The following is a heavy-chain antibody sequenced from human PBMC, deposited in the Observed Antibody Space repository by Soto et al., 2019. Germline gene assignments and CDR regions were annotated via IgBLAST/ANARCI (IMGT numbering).Heavy chain of an antibody. Sequence: QVQLVQSGAEVKKPGASVKVSCKASGYTFTGYYMHWVRQAPGQGLEWMGWINPNSGGTNYAQKFQGWVTMTRDTSISTAYMELSRLRSDDTAVYYCARSSYYYDSSGYYYYYGKDVWGQGTTVTVSS. CDR2: INPNSGGT. CDR1: GYTFTGYY. CDR3: ARSSYYYDSSGYYYYYGKDV. V-gene: IGHV1-2*04. D-gene: IGHD3-22*01. J-gene: IGHJ6*02.